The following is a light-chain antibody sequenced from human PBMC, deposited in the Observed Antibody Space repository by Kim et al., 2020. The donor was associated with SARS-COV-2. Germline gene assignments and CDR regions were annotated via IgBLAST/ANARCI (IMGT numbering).Light chain of an antibody. J-gene: IGLJ3*02. Sequence: SYELTQPPSVSVSPGQTASITCSGDKLGDKYACWYQQKPGQFPVLVIYQDSKRPSGIPERFSGSNSGNTVTLTISGTQAMDEADYYCQAWDSSTAVFGGG. CDR3: QAWDSSTAV. CDR1: KLGDKY. CDR2: QDS. V-gene: IGLV3-1*01.